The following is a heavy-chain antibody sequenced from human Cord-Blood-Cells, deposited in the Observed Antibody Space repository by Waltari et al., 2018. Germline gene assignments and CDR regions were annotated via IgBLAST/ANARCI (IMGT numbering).Heavy chain of an antibody. Sequence: QVQLVQSGAEVKKPGASVKVSCKASGYTFTGYYMHWGRQAPGQGLEWRGWINPNRGGTNYAQKFQGRVTMTRDTSISTAYMELSRLRSDDTAVYYCARANWNYAFDIWGQGTMVTVSS. CDR1: GYTFTGYY. J-gene: IGHJ3*02. CDR3: ARANWNYAFDI. V-gene: IGHV1-2*02. CDR2: INPNRGGT. D-gene: IGHD1-7*01.